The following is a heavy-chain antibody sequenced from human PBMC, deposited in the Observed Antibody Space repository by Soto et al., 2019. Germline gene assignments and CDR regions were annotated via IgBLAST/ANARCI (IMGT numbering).Heavy chain of an antibody. CDR2: MNPNSGNT. CDR1: GYTFTSYD. J-gene: IGHJ4*02. D-gene: IGHD3-16*02. V-gene: IGHV1-8*01. CDR3: ARGRAYDYIWGSYRTRGSRPPFDY. Sequence: ASVKVSCKDSGYTFTSYDINWVRQATGQGLEWMGWMNPNSGNTGYAQKFQGRVTMTRNTSISTAYMELSSLRSEDTAVYYCARGRAYDYIWGSYRTRGSRPPFDYWGQGTLVTVSS.